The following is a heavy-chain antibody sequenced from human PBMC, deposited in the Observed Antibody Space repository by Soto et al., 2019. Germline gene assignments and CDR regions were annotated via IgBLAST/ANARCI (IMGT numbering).Heavy chain of an antibody. CDR3: ARDYCSGGSCYENNPDAFDI. J-gene: IGHJ3*02. Sequence: SETLSLTCTVSGGSISSYYCSWIRQPPGKGLEWIGYIYYSGSTNYNPSLKSRVTISVDTSKNQFSLKLSSVTAADTAVYYCARDYCSGGSCYENNPDAFDIWGQGTMVTVSS. CDR2: IYYSGST. V-gene: IGHV4-59*01. D-gene: IGHD2-15*01. CDR1: GGSISSYY.